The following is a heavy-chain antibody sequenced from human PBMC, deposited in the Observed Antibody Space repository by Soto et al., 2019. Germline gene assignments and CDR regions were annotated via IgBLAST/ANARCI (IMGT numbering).Heavy chain of an antibody. CDR3: AREPNAWPLAYGLDA. V-gene: IGHV3-21*01. D-gene: IGHD2-2*01. CDR2: ITRNSDI. J-gene: IGHJ6*02. Sequence: GGSLRLSCAASGFTFSSYSIHWVRQAPGRGLEWVSAITRNSDIYYADSVKGRFTISRDNAKNSVSLQMDSLRAEDTAVYYCAREPNAWPLAYGLDAWGQGTTVTVSS. CDR1: GFTFSSYS.